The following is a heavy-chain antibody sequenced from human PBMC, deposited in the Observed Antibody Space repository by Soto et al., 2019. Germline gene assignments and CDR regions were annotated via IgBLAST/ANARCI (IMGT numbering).Heavy chain of an antibody. CDR3: AKEGLYYYDSSGYYLLG. D-gene: IGHD3-22*01. CDR2: ISYDGSNK. J-gene: IGHJ4*02. Sequence: GGSLGLSCAASGFTFSSYGMHWVRQAPGKGLEWVAVISYDGSNKYYADSVKGRFTISRDNSKNTLYLQMNSLRAEDTAVYYCAKEGLYYYDSSGYYLLGWGQGTLVTVSS. CDR1: GFTFSSYG. V-gene: IGHV3-30*18.